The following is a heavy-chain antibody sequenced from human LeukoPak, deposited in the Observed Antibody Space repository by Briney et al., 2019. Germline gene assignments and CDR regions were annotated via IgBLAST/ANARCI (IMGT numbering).Heavy chain of an antibody. CDR1: GFTFSSYN. Sequence: SGGSLRLSCAASGFTFSSYNIHWVRQAPGKGLEWVAFIQNDGTNKYYPESVKGRFTTSRDNSKNTSYLQMINLRPEDTAVYYCAKVFAGLWYFDLWGRGTLVTVSS. V-gene: IGHV3-30*02. CDR2: IQNDGTNK. J-gene: IGHJ2*01. CDR3: AKVFAGLWYFDL.